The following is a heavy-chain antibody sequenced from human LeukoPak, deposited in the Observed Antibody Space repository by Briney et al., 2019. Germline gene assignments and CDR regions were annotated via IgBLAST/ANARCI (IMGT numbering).Heavy chain of an antibody. D-gene: IGHD3-22*01. J-gene: IGHJ4*02. Sequence: SETLSLTCAVSGGSISRTNWWSWVRQPPGKGLEWIGEIYHSGNTNYNPSLKSRVTISGDTSKNQFSLRLSSVTAADTAVYYCARASYSYDINGWVPFDYWGQGTLVTVSS. CDR2: IYHSGNT. CDR1: GGSISRTNW. V-gene: IGHV4-4*02. CDR3: ARASYSYDINGWVPFDY.